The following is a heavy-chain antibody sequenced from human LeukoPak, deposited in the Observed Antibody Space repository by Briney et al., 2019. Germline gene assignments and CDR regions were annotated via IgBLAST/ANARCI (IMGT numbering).Heavy chain of an antibody. J-gene: IGHJ3*02. Sequence: GRSLRLSCAASGFTFSSYAMHWVRQAPGKGLEWVAVISYDGSNKYYADSVKGRFTISRDNSKNTLYLQMNSLRAEDTAVYYCAKDIISSRDAFDIWGQGTMVTVSS. CDR1: GFTFSSYA. CDR2: ISYDGSNK. CDR3: AKDIISSRDAFDI. D-gene: IGHD1-14*01. V-gene: IGHV3-30*04.